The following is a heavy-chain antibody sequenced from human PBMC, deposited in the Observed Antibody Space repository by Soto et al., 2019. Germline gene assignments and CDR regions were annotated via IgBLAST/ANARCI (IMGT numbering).Heavy chain of an antibody. J-gene: IGHJ4*02. CDR2: IFYSGST. D-gene: IGHD3-9*01. Sequence: PSETLSLTCTVSGGSISSTSYYWGWVRQPPGKGLEWIGGIFYSGSTYYNLSLKSRVTISVDTSKNQFSLKLSSVTAADTAVYYCARMGLDDTLTGYYFDHWGQGSLVTVSS. CDR3: ARMGLDDTLTGYYFDH. CDR1: GGSISSTSYY. V-gene: IGHV4-39*01.